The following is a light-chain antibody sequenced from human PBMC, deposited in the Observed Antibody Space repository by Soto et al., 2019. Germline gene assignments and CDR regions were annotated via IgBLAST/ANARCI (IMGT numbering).Light chain of an antibody. CDR3: QQYSNWWT. CDR2: GAS. Sequence: EIVMTQSPATLSLSPGERATLSCRASQSVSNNLAWYQQKRGQAPMLLIYGASTRATGIPARFSGSGSGTEFTLTISSIKSEDFAVYYCQQYSNWWTFGQGTKVDIK. J-gene: IGKJ1*01. V-gene: IGKV3-15*01. CDR1: QSVSNN.